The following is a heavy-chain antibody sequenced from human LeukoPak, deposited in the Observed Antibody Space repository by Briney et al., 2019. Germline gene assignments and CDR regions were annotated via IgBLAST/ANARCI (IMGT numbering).Heavy chain of an antibody. CDR1: GGSISSYY. CDR3: ARDRIGLIDY. CDR2: IYYSGST. V-gene: IGHV4-59*01. Sequence: SETLSLTCTVSGGSISSYYWSWIRQPPGKGLGWIGYIYYSGSTNYNPSLKSRVTISVDTSKNQFSLKLSSVTAADTAVYYCARDRIGLIDYWGQGTLVTVSS. D-gene: IGHD2-15*01. J-gene: IGHJ4*02.